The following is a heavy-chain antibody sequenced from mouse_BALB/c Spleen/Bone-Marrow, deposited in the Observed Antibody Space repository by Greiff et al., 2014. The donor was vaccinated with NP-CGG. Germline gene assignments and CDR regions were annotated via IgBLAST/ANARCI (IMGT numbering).Heavy chain of an antibody. Sequence: VKLQESGPGLVAPSQSLSITCTVSGSSLTGYGVSWVRQPPGKGLEWLGMIWGDGSTDYNSALKSRLSISKDNSKSQVFLKVNSLQTEDTARYYCARDSFLITRALDYWGQGTSVTVSS. CDR1: GSSLTGYG. J-gene: IGHJ4*01. D-gene: IGHD2-4*01. V-gene: IGHV2-6-7*01. CDR2: IWGDGST. CDR3: ARDSFLITRALDY.